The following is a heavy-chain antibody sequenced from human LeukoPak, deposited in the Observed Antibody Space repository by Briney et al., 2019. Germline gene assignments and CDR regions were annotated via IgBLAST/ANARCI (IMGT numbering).Heavy chain of an antibody. D-gene: IGHD6-19*01. CDR3: AKDREIAVDRTHPRFAMHV. V-gene: IGHV3-23*01. CDR2: ITGVSGTT. J-gene: IGHJ6*02. Sequence: GGSLRLSCAASGFTFNNYAMNWVRQAPGKGLEWVATITGVSGTTYYTDSVKGRFTISRDNPGNTLFLRMNSVRAADAAVYFCAKDREIAVDRTHPRFAMHVWGQGTTVTVSS. CDR1: GFTFNNYA.